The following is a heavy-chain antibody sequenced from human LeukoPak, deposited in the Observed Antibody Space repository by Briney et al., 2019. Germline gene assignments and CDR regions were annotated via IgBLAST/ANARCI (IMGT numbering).Heavy chain of an antibody. CDR1: GYTFTSYG. Sequence: ASVKVSCKASGYTFTSYGISWVRQAPGQGLEGVGWISAYNGNTNYAQKLQGRVTMTTDTSTSTAYMELRSLRSDDTAVYYCARYRGSGSYLGYWGQGTLVTVSS. CDR2: ISAYNGNT. J-gene: IGHJ4*02. V-gene: IGHV1-18*01. D-gene: IGHD1-26*01. CDR3: ARYRGSGSYLGY.